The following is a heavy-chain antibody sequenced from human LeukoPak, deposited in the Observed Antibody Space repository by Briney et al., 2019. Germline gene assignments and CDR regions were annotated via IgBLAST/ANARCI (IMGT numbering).Heavy chain of an antibody. J-gene: IGHJ4*02. CDR3: AKDAQRGFDYSNSLEY. Sequence: PGRSLRLSCAASKFTFSNYGMHWVRQAPGKGLQWVAVIWSDGSNQYYADSVKGRFTISRDNSKNMVYLQMNSLRADDTDVYYCAKDAQRGFDYSNSLEYWGQGALVTVSS. V-gene: IGHV3-33*06. CDR1: KFTFSNYG. CDR2: IWSDGSNQ. D-gene: IGHD4-11*01.